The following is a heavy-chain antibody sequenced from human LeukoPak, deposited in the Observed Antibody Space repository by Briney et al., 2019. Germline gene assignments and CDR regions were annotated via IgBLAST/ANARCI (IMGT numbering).Heavy chain of an antibody. CDR3: ARWSGSVTARNYYYYMDV. CDR2: IWPSGST. J-gene: IGHJ6*03. Sequence: SETLSLTCTVSGGSISSGPYFWSWIRQSPGQGLEWIGYIWPSGSTNYNPSLSGRVAISLDKSRNHFTLMVTAVTAADTAFYYCARWSGSVTARNYYYYMDVWGEGTTVTVSS. D-gene: IGHD6-6*01. V-gene: IGHV4-30-2*06. CDR1: GGSISSGPYF.